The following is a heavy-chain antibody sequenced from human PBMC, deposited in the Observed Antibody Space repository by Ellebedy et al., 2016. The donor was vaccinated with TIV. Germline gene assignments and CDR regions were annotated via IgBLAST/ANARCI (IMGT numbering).Heavy chain of an antibody. Sequence: ASVKVSCXASGYTFTSYYMHWVRQAPGQGLEWMGIINPSGGSTSYAQKFQGRVTMTRDTSTSTVYMELSSLRSEDTAVYYCARDRPIVVVTARMDVWGQGTTVTVSS. V-gene: IGHV1-46*01. J-gene: IGHJ6*02. CDR3: ARDRPIVVVTARMDV. D-gene: IGHD2-21*02. CDR1: GYTFTSYY. CDR2: INPSGGST.